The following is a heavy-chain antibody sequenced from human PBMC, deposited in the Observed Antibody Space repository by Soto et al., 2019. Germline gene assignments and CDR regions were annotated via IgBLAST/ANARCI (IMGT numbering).Heavy chain of an antibody. Sequence: GESLKISCRGSGYSFTSNWISWVRQMPGKGLEWMGRIDPRDSYTNYSPSFQGHVTISTDKSISTAYLQWSSLEASDTTMYYCARLRTAATGSDFDFWGPGTLVTVSS. V-gene: IGHV5-10-1*01. J-gene: IGHJ4*02. CDR3: ARLRTAATGSDFDF. CDR2: IDPRDSYT. CDR1: GYSFTSNW. D-gene: IGHD6-13*01.